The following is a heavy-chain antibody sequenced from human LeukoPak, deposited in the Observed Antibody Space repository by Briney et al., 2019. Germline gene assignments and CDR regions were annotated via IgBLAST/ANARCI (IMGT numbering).Heavy chain of an antibody. D-gene: IGHD4-17*01. V-gene: IGHV3-23*01. CDR3: AKDPPGGEYYYYYYYMDV. J-gene: IGHJ6*03. CDR2: ISGSGGST. CDR1: GFTFSSYA. Sequence: GGSLRLSCAASGFTFSSYAMSWVRQAPGNGLEWVSAISGSGGSTYYADSVKGRFTISRDNSKNTLYLQMNSLRAEDTAVYYCAKDPPGGEYYYYYYYMDVWGKGTTVTVSS.